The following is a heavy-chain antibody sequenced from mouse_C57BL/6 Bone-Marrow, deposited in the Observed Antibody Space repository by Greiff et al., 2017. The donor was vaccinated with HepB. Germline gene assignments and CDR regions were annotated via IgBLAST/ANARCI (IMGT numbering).Heavy chain of an antibody. CDR3: ARGGRGRYFDV. J-gene: IGHJ1*03. CDR2: IYPGSGST. V-gene: IGHV1-55*01. CDR1: GYTFTSYW. Sequence: QVQLQQPGAELVKPGASVKMSCKASGYTFTSYWITWVKQRPGQGLEWIGDIYPGSGSTNYNEKFKSKATLTVDTPSSTAYMQLTSLTSEDSAGYYCARGGRGRYFDVWGTGTTVTVSS.